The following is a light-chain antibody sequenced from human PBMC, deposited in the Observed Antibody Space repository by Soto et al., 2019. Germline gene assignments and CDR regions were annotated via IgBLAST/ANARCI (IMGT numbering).Light chain of an antibody. CDR2: GAS. CDR1: QSVSSN. Sequence: EIVMTQSPATLSVSPVERATLSCRASQSVSSNLAWYQQKPGQAPRLLIYGASTRATGIPARFSGSGSGTEFTLTISSLQSEDFAVYYCHQYNNWPPITFGQGTRLEIK. J-gene: IGKJ5*01. V-gene: IGKV3-15*01. CDR3: HQYNNWPPIT.